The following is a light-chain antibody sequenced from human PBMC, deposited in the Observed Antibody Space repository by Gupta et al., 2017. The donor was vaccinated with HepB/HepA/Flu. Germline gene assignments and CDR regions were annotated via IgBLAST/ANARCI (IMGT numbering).Light chain of an antibody. J-gene: IGLJ3*02. CDR2: KDN. CDR3: QYFDSILWV. CDR1: SGTIADNY. Sequence: CMLTQPHSVAESPRKTVTLTCAGSSGTIADNYVVWYQQRPASAPTTVIHKDNHRASVVPVRFSGAADRSYNSASLTMSALRAEDAADYYCQYFDSILWVFGGGTKLTVL. V-gene: IGLV6-57*02.